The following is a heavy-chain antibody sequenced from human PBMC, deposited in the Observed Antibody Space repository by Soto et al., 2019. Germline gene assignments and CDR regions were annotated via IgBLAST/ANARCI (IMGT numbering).Heavy chain of an antibody. Sequence: PSETLSLTCTFSGGSIISGGYYWSWIRQHPGKGLEWIGYIYYSGSTYYNPSLKSRVTISVDTSKNQFSLKLSSVTAADTAVYYCARFNDYGDYALDPWGQGTLVTVSS. CDR1: GGSIISGGYY. D-gene: IGHD4-17*01. V-gene: IGHV4-31*03. J-gene: IGHJ5*02. CDR3: ARFNDYGDYALDP. CDR2: IYYSGST.